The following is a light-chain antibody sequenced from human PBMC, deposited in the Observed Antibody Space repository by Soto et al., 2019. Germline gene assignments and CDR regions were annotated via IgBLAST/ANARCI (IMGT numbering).Light chain of an antibody. CDR1: SSDVGGYNY. V-gene: IGLV2-14*01. CDR3: RSYTSSSTYV. J-gene: IGLJ1*01. CDR2: DVS. Sequence: QSVLTQPASVSGSPGQSITISCTGTSSDVGGYNYVSWYQQHPGKAPKLMIYDVSNRPSGVYNLFSGSKSGNTASLTISGLQAEDEADYYCRSYTSSSTYVFGTGTKLTVL.